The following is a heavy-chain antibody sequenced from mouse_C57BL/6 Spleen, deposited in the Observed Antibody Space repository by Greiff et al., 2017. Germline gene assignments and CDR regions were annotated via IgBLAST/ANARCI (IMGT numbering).Heavy chain of an antibody. V-gene: IGHV1-80*01. D-gene: IGHD1-1*01. CDR3: ARRAHYYGSSYGYFDY. CDR2: IYPGDGDT. CDR1: GYAFSSYW. J-gene: IGHJ2*01. Sequence: QVQLKESGAELVKPGASVKISCKASGYAFSSYWMNWVKQRPGKGLEWIGQIYPGDGDTNYNGKFKGKATLTADKSSSTAYMQLSSLTSEDSAVYFCARRAHYYGSSYGYFDYWGQGTTLTVSS.